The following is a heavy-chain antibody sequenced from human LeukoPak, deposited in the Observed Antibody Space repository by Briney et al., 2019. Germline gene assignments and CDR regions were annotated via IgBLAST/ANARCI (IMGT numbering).Heavy chain of an antibody. CDR2: ISGSVGST. V-gene: IGHV3-23*01. Sequence: PGGSLRLSCAASGFTFSSYAMSCVRHAPGKGLEGVSAISGSVGSTYYADSVKGRFTISRDNSKNTLYMKMNSLRAEDTAVYYCAKDQDLLWFGGDAFDIWGQGTMVTVSS. CDR1: GFTFSSYA. J-gene: IGHJ3*02. CDR3: AKDQDLLWFGGDAFDI. D-gene: IGHD3-10*01.